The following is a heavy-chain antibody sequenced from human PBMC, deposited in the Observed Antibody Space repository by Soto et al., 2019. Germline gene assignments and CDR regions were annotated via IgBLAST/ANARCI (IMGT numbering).Heavy chain of an antibody. CDR3: AILHIVGVDQDRFDI. Sequence: EASVKVSCKTSGYTFADYRINWVRQAPGQGLEWMGGISIYNGYTKYAQKFQGRVTMATDTSTTTAYMELRSLRSDDTAVYYCAILHIVGVDQDRFDIWGQGTMVTVSS. CDR1: GYTFADYR. D-gene: IGHD2-21*01. V-gene: IGHV1-18*01. J-gene: IGHJ3*02. CDR2: ISIYNGYT.